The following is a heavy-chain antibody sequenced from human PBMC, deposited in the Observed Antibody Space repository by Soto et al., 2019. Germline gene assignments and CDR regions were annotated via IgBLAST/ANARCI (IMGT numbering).Heavy chain of an antibody. Sequence: QVQLVQSGAEVKKPGSSVKVSCKASGGTFGSYAISWVRQAPGQGLEWMGGIIPIPGTANYGQKFQGRVTIAADESTSTAYMGLSSLSTEDTAVYYCARSQGSSTSLEIYYYYYYGMDVWGQGTKVTVSS. CDR3: ARSQGSSTSLEIYYYYYYGMDV. CDR1: GGTFGSYA. V-gene: IGHV1-69*01. J-gene: IGHJ6*02. D-gene: IGHD2-2*01. CDR2: IIPIPGTA.